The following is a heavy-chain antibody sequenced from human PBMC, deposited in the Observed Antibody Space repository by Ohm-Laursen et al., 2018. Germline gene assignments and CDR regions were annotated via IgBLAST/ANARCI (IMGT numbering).Heavy chain of an antibody. CDR2: ISSSGRAI. V-gene: IGHV3-48*03. D-gene: IGHD4-17*01. CDR3: ARDPIGDYYFDY. CDR1: GFTFNNYE. J-gene: IGHJ4*02. Sequence: SLRLSCAASGFTFNNYEMNWVRQAPGKGLEWVSYISSSGRAIYYADSVKGRFTISRDNAKYSLYLQMNSLRAEDMAIYYCARDPIGDYYFDYWGQGTLVTVSS.